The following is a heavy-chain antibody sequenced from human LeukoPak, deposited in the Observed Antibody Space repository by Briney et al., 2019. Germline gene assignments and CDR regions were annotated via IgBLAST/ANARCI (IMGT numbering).Heavy chain of an antibody. CDR3: AKDLKFGGNSGLLYDY. J-gene: IGHJ4*02. CDR1: GFTFTHYA. V-gene: IGHV3-23*01. D-gene: IGHD4-23*01. Sequence: GGSLRLSCAASGFTFTHYALTWARQPPGKGLEWVSAISGSGGGTYYADSVKGRFTISRDNSENTLNLQMNSLRAEDTAVYYCAKDLKFGGNSGLLYDYWGQGTLVTVSS. CDR2: ISGSGGGT.